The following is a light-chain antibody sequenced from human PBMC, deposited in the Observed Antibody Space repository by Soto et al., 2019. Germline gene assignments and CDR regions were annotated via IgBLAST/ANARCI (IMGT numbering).Light chain of an antibody. Sequence: QSVLTQPASVSGSPGQSITISCTGTNNDVGGYKLVSWYQQHPGKVPKVVIYEGSKRPSGVPDRFSGSKSGTSASLAISGLQSEDEADYYCAAWDDSLSGPVFGGGTKVTVL. CDR3: AAWDDSLSGPV. V-gene: IGLV2-14*02. CDR2: EGS. CDR1: NNDVGGYKL. J-gene: IGLJ2*01.